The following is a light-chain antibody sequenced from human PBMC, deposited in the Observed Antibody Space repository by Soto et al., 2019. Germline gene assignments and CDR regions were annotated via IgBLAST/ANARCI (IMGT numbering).Light chain of an antibody. CDR2: GTS. J-gene: IGKJ2*01. Sequence: ETGLTQSPGTLSLSPGERATLSCRSSQSVSSSYLTWYQQKPGQAPKLLIYGTSTRAPGIPDRFSGSGSGTDFTLTISRLEPEDFAVYYCQHYDHLVYTFGQGTNLEIK. V-gene: IGKV3-20*01. CDR3: QHYDHLVYT. CDR1: QSVSSSY.